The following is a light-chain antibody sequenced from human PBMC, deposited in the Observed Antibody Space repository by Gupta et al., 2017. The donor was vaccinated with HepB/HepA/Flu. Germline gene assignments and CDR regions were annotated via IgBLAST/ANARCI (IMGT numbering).Light chain of an antibody. CDR1: QTISSW. J-gene: IGKJ1*01. CDR3: QHDNNYSRT. Sequence: DIQMTQSPSTLSASVGDRVTITCRASQTISSWLAWYQQKPGKAPNLLIYKASSLQSGVPPRFSGGGSGTEFTLTINSLQPDDFATYYCQHDNNYSRTFGQGTKVEIK. CDR2: KAS. V-gene: IGKV1-5*03.